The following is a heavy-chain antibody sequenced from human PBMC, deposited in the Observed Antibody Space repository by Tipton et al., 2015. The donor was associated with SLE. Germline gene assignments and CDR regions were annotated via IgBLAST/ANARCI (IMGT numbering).Heavy chain of an antibody. CDR1: GFTFSSYW. V-gene: IGHV3-7*01. CDR3: AREGSSWYPYYYYGMDV. Sequence: SLRLSCAASGFTFSSYWMSWVRQAPGKGLEWVANIKQDGSEKYYVDSVKGRFTISRDNAKNSLYLQMNSLRAEDTAVYYCAREGSSWYPYYYYGMDVWGQGTLVTVSS. CDR2: IKQDGSEK. D-gene: IGHD6-13*01. J-gene: IGHJ6*02.